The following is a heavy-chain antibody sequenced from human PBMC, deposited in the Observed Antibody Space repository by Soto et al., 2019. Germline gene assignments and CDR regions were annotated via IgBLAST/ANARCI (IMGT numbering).Heavy chain of an antibody. CDR2: MNPNSGNT. J-gene: IGHJ4*02. CDR3: ARCPPDLAVHDY. V-gene: IGHV1-8*01. Sequence: ASVKVSCKASGYTFTSYDINWVRQATGQGLEWMGWMNPNSGNTGYAQKFQGRVTMTRNTSISTAYMELSSLRSEDTAVYYCARCPPDLAVHDYWGQGTLVTVSS. D-gene: IGHD3-16*01. CDR1: GYTFTSYD.